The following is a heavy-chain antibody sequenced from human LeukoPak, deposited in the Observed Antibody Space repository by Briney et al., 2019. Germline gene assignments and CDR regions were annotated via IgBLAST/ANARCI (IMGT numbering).Heavy chain of an antibody. J-gene: IGHJ4*02. D-gene: IGHD3-22*01. CDR3: ARVTGYMIEDYFDY. V-gene: IGHV4-59*01. CDR2: IYYSGST. CDR1: GGSFSSYY. Sequence: SETLSLTCAVYGGSFSSYYWSWIRQPPGKGLEWIGYIYYSGSTNYNPSLKSRVTISVDTSKNQFSLKLRSVTAADTGVYYCARVTGYMIEDYFDYWGQGTLVTVSS.